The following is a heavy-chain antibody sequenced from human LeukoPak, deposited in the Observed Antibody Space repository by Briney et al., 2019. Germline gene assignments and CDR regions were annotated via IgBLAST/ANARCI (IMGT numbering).Heavy chain of an antibody. Sequence: GGSLRLSCTASGFVFSDSSMSWVRQGPGKGPEWVSAIVPSGDLAYHADSVKGRFTISRDNSKNTLYLQMNSLRAEDTAVYYCVRGGRISDYWGQGTLVTVSS. CDR1: GFVFSDSS. V-gene: IGHV3-23*01. D-gene: IGHD3-10*01. CDR3: VRGGRISDY. CDR2: IVPSGDLA. J-gene: IGHJ4*02.